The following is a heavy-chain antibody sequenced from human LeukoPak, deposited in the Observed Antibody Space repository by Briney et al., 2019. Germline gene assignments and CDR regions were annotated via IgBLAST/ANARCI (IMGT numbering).Heavy chain of an antibody. J-gene: IGHJ6*03. D-gene: IGHD4-17*01. CDR2: GIPIFGTA. V-gene: IGHV1-69*01. CDR1: GGTCSSCG. CDR3: ARARTDYGEYPVFNYYYYYMDV. Sequence: GASVKLSFKASGGTCSSCGISWVRQGPGQGLGWMGGGIPIFGTANYAQKFHGRGTITADEYTSTAYMELRSLRSEDTAVYYCARARTDYGEYPVFNYYYYYMDVWGKGTTVTISS.